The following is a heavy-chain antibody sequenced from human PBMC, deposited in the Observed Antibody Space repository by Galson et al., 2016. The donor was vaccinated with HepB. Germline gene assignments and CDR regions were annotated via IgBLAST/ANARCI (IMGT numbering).Heavy chain of an antibody. Sequence: SLRLSCAASGFAFSDYVMGWVRQAPGKGLEWLGFIRRKAFGGTTQYAASVKGRFTISRDDSKTTAFLQMNSLRAEDTAVYYCAREGTNIAVAATAFDYWGQGTLVTVSS. CDR3: AREGTNIAVAATAFDY. J-gene: IGHJ4*02. V-gene: IGHV3-49*04. CDR2: IRRKAFGGTT. D-gene: IGHD6-19*01. CDR1: GFAFSDYV.